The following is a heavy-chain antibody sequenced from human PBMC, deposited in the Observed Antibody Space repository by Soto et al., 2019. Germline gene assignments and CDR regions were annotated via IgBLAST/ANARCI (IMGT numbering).Heavy chain of an antibody. V-gene: IGHV4-30-4*01. CDR1: GDSISTVDYF. J-gene: IGHJ5*01. CDR2: IYKSTTT. Sequence: SETLSLTCSVSGDSISTVDYFWAWIRQPPGQALEYIGYIYKSTTTYYNPSFESRVAISLDTSKSQFSLTVTSVTAADTAVCVCAIGGYCLTVRCFPSWFDSWGQGTLVTVSS. D-gene: IGHD2-15*01. CDR3: AIGGYCLTVRCFPSWFDS.